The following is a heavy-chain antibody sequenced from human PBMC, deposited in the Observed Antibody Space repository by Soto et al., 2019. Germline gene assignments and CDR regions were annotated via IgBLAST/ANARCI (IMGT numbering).Heavy chain of an antibody. CDR1: GFTFDDYA. CDR2: ISWNSGSI. V-gene: IGHV3-9*01. CDR3: AKDMYHRVTTLWYFDL. D-gene: IGHD1-1*01. Sequence: EVQLVESGGGLVQPGRSLRLSCAASGFTFDDYAMHWVRQAPGKGLEWVSGISWNSGSIGYADSVKGRFTISRDNAKNSLYLQMNSLRAEDTALYYCAKDMYHRVTTLWYFDLWGRGTLVTVSS. J-gene: IGHJ2*01.